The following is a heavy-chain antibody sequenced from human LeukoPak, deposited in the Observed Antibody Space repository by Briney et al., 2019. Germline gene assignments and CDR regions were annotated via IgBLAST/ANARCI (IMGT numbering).Heavy chain of an antibody. D-gene: IGHD2-2*01. V-gene: IGHV3-7*01. CDR3: ARGVGYCSTTSCRDYYYMDV. J-gene: IGHJ6*03. CDR1: GFTFSNYW. CDR2: IKPDGSEK. Sequence: GGSLRLFCAASGFTFSNYWMTWVRQAPGKGLEWVANIKPDGSEKYYVDSVKGRFGISRDNAKNSLYLQMDSLRAEDTAVYYCARGVGYCSTTSCRDYYYMDVWGKGNTVTVSS.